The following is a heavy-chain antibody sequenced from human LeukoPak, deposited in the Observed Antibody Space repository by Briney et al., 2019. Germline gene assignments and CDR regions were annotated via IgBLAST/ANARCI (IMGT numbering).Heavy chain of an antibody. CDR2: IYSGGNT. J-gene: IGHJ4*02. CDR3: ARVAQVQYHFDF. Sequence: GGSLRLSCAASGXTVSSNYMSWVRQAPGNGLEWVSIIYSGGNTYYADSVKGRFTISRDNSKNTLYLQMNSLRAEDTAVYYCARVAQVQYHFDFWGQGTLVTVSS. V-gene: IGHV3-66*01. D-gene: IGHD2-2*01. CDR1: GXTVSSNY.